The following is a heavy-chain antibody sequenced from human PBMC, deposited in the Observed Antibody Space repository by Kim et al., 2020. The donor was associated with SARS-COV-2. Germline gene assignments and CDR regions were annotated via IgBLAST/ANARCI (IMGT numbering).Heavy chain of an antibody. J-gene: IGHJ6*02. CDR3: GRHNGDDNHAIDV. CDR2: IRPDGSQK. D-gene: IGHD7-27*01. Sequence: GGSLRLSCAASGFTFSRYWMTWVRQAPGKGLEWVANIRPDGSQKYYLDSVKGRFIISTDNAKNSLYLQMNSLIVEDTSIYYFGRHNGDDNHAIDVWG. V-gene: IGHV3-7*01. CDR1: GFTFSRYW.